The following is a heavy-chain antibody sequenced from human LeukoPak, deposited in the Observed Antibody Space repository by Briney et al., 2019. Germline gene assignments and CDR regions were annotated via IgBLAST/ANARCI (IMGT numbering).Heavy chain of an antibody. J-gene: IGHJ4*02. D-gene: IGHD3-10*01. CDR3: ARTSRLLWFGELLPPYFDY. CDR2: IYYSGST. Sequence: PSETLSLTCTVSGGSISSGGYYWSWIRQHPGKGLEWIGYIYYSGSTYYNPSLKSRVTISVDTSKNQFSLKLSSVTAADTAVYYCARTSRLLWFGELLPPYFDYWGQGTLVTVSS. V-gene: IGHV4-30-4*08. CDR1: GGSISSGGYY.